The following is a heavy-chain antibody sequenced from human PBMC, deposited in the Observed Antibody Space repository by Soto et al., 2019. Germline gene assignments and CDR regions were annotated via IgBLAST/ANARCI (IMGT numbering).Heavy chain of an antibody. Sequence: SXTLYLTYTVSGDSVTNYFWSWMRQPHGKGLEWIGHMYHGGRTNYSPSLKSRVTMSLDSSKNQFSLNLSSVTAADTAVYFCARDPGYCTNGVCPIFDFWGQGVRVTVS. CDR2: MYHGGRT. J-gene: IGHJ4*02. V-gene: IGHV4-59*02. CDR3: ARDPGYCTNGVCPIFDF. D-gene: IGHD2-8*01. CDR1: GDSVTNYF.